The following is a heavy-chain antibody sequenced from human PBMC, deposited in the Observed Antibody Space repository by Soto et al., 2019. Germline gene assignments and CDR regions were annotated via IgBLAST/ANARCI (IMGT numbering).Heavy chain of an antibody. D-gene: IGHD2-15*01. V-gene: IGHV3-23*01. Sequence: SCSASGFTFSTYTMNWVRLAPGKGLEWVSAISGSGGSTYYADSVKGRFTISRDNSKNTLYLQMNSLRAEDTAVYYYAKYLNGYYYDYWGQGTLVTVSS. CDR3: AKYLNGYYYDY. J-gene: IGHJ4*02. CDR2: ISGSGGST. CDR1: GFTFSTYT.